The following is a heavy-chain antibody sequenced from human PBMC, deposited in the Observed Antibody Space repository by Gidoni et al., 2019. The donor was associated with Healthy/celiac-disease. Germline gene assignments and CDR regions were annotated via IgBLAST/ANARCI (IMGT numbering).Heavy chain of an antibody. CDR1: GYSISRGYY. J-gene: IGHJ3*02. V-gene: IGHV4-38-2*02. D-gene: IGHD3-22*01. CDR2: IYHSGST. Sequence: QVQLQESGPGLVKPSETLSLTCTVSGYSISRGYYWGWIRQPPGKGLEWIGSIYHSGSTYYNPSLKSRVTISVDTSKNQFSLKLSSVTAADTAVYYCARDYPTYYDSSGYYFGAFDIWGQGTMVTVSS. CDR3: ARDYPTYYDSSGYYFGAFDI.